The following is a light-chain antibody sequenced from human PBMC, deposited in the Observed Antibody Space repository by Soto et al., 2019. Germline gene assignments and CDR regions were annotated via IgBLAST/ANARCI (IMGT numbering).Light chain of an antibody. CDR2: GNS. CDR1: SSNIGAGYD. CDR3: ATWDSSLSAVV. Sequence: QSVLTQPPSVSGAPGQRVTISCTGSSSNIGAGYDVHWYQQLPGTAPKLLIYGNSNRPSGVPDRFSASKSGTSATLGITGLQTGDEADYYCATWDSSLSAVVVGGGTQLTVL. V-gene: IGLV1-40*01. J-gene: IGLJ2*01.